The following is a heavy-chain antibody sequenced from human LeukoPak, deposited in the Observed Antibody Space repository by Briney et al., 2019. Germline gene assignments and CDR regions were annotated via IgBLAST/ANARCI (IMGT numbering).Heavy chain of an antibody. CDR2: IKPDGSET. Sequence: GGSLRLSCAASGFTFNNAWLSWVRQAPGKGLEWVANIKPDGSETYYVDSVKGQFTISRDNAKNSLYLQLNSLRVEDTAVYYCAREESSSKEDYWGQGTLVTVSS. CDR1: GFTFNNAW. V-gene: IGHV3-7*01. J-gene: IGHJ4*02. D-gene: IGHD6-6*01. CDR3: AREESSSKEDY.